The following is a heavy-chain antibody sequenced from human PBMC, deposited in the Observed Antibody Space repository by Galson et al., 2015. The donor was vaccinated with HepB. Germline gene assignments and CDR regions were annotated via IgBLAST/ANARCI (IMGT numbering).Heavy chain of an antibody. CDR3: ATHRVQRGDY. CDR1: GFTFSSYS. CDR2: ISSSSSTI. J-gene: IGHJ4*02. D-gene: IGHD1-1*01. V-gene: IGHV3-48*01. Sequence: SLRLSCAASGFTFSSYSMNWVRQAPGKGLEWVSYISSSSSTIYYADSVKGRFTISRDNAKNSLYLQMNSLRAEDTAVYYCATHRVQRGDYWGQGTLVTVSS.